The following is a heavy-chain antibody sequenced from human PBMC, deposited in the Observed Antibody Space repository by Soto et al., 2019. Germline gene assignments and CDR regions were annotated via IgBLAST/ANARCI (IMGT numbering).Heavy chain of an antibody. Sequence: QPGGSLRLSCAASGFTFSTSDLHWLRQVPGKGLEWVSAIGTGRDTYYSDSARGRFTISRENAKNSLYLEMNSLRPEDTAVYFCAREILDSTVHYYNGVDVWGQGTTVTVSS. CDR2: IGTGRDT. D-gene: IGHD3-3*01. CDR3: AREILDSTVHYYNGVDV. V-gene: IGHV3-13*01. J-gene: IGHJ6*02. CDR1: GFTFSTSD.